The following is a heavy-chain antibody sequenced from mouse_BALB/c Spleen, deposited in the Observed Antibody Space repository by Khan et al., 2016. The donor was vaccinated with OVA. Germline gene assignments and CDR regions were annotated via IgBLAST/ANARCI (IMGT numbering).Heavy chain of an antibody. V-gene: IGHV9-4*02. Sequence: QIQLVQSGPELKKPGETVRISCKASGYTFTTAGIQWVQKMPGKGLKWIGWINTHSGVPKYAEDFKGRFAFSLEISVSTTYLQITNLKKEDTATYCCARGGAAYYRDDGGAMEYWGQGTSVTVSS. CDR1: GYTFTTAG. J-gene: IGHJ4*01. D-gene: IGHD2-14*01. CDR2: INTHSGVP. CDR3: ARGGAAYYRDDGGAMEY.